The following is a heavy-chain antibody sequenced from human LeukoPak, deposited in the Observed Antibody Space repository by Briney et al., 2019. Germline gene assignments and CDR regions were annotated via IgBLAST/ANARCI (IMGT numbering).Heavy chain of an antibody. CDR1: GGTFSSYA. CDR3: AKISYYYDSSGYYDLPSEYFQH. CDR2: INAGNGNT. J-gene: IGHJ1*01. Sequence: ASVKVSCKASGGTFSSYAMHWVRQAPGQRLEWMGWINAGNGNTKYSQKFQGRVTITRDTSASTAYMELSSLRSEDTAVYYCAKISYYYDSSGYYDLPSEYFQHWGQGTLVTVSS. V-gene: IGHV1-3*01. D-gene: IGHD3-22*01.